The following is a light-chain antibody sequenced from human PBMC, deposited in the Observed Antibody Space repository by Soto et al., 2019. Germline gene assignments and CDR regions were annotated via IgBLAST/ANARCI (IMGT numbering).Light chain of an antibody. CDR1: QSVSSNY. Sequence: SPGTLSFSPRGQATLSHRASQSVSSNYLAWYQQKSGQAPRLLLYYAYRRTTGIADRFSGSGSGTDFTLNISGLEPEDFAVYYCQQYGSSPRTFGQGTKVDIK. CDR3: QQYGSSPRT. V-gene: IGKV3-20*01. J-gene: IGKJ1*01. CDR2: YAY.